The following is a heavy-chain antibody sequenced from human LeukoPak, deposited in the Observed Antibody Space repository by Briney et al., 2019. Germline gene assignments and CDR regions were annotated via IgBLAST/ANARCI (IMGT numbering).Heavy chain of an antibody. V-gene: IGHV3-23*01. CDR3: AKGLHYGDYSFDY. CDR1: GFPFGSYA. Sequence: GGSLRLSCAASGFPFGSYAMRWVRQAPGKGLEWVSAISGSGGSTYYADSVKGRFTISRDNSKNTLYLQMNSLRAEDTAVYYCAKGLHYGDYSFDYWGQGTLVTVSS. J-gene: IGHJ4*02. CDR2: ISGSGGST. D-gene: IGHD4-17*01.